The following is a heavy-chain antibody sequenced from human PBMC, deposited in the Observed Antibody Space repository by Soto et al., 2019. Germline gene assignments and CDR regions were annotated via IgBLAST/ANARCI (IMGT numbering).Heavy chain of an antibody. Sequence: PSETLSLTCAVYGGSFTTCYFSWIRQPPGKGLEWIGEINHSGTTNYNPSLKSRVTISIDTSKSQSSLKLSSVTAADTAVYYCATDEKRSSGKRWGSPFYYYTGVDVWGQGTTVTVSS. CDR1: GGSFTTCY. CDR3: ATDEKRSSGKRWGSPFYYYTGVDV. J-gene: IGHJ6*02. V-gene: IGHV4-34*01. CDR2: INHSGTT. D-gene: IGHD3-22*01.